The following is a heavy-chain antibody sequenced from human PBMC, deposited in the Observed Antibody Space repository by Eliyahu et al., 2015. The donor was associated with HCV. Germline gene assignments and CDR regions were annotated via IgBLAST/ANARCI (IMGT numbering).Heavy chain of an antibody. CDR3: ARGSGTVGARNFDY. J-gene: IGHJ4*02. CDR1: GFTFRSYW. D-gene: IGHD1-26*01. CDR2: INSDGSST. Sequence: EVQLLESGGGLVQPGGSLRLSCAASGFTFRSYWMHWVRQAPGKGLVWVSRINSDGSSTSYADSVKGRFTISRDNAKNTLYLQMNSLRAEDTAVYYCARGSGTVGARNFDYWGQGTLVTVSS. V-gene: IGHV3-74*01.